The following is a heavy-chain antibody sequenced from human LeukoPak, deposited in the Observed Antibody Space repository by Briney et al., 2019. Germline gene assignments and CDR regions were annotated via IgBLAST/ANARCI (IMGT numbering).Heavy chain of an antibody. CDR2: ISYDGSNK. Sequence: GGSLRLSCAASGFTFSSYAMHWVRQAPGKGLEWVAVISYDGSNKYYADSVKGRFTISRDNSKNTLYLQMNSLRAEDTAVYYCARRHFLDYWGQETLVTVSS. V-gene: IGHV3-30-3*01. J-gene: IGHJ4*02. CDR1: GFTFSSYA. CDR3: ARRHFLDY.